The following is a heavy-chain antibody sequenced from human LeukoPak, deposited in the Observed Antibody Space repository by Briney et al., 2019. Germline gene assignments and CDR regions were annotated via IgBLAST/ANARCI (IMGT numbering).Heavy chain of an antibody. CDR1: GFTFNNYG. J-gene: IGHJ5*02. CDR2: IRFDGSHK. V-gene: IGHV3-30*02. D-gene: IGHD3-16*01. CDR3: VLAGLGRHGVFIELGS. Sequence: PGGSLRLSCAASGFTFNNYGMFWFRQAPGKGLDWVSFIRFDGSHKYYADSVKGRFTISRDNSKNTVYLQMDSLRAEDTALYYCVLAGLGRHGVFIELGSWGQGTLVTVSS.